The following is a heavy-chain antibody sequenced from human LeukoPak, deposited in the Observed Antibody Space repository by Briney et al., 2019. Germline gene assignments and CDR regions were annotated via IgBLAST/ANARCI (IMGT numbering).Heavy chain of an antibody. CDR2: IYYSGST. V-gene: IGHV4-39*01. J-gene: IGHJ3*02. D-gene: IGHD2-2*01. CDR1: GGSISSSSYY. Sequence: SETLSLTCTVSGGSISSSSYYWGWIRQPPGKGLEWIGSIYYSGSTYYNPSLKSRVTISVDTSKNQFSLKLSSVTAADTAAYYCAKTPIVVPAAPLLGAFDIWGQGTMVTVSS. CDR3: AKTPIVVPAAPLLGAFDI.